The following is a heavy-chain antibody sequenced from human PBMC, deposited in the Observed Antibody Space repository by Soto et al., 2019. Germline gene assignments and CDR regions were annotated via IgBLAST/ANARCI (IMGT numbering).Heavy chain of an antibody. Sequence: PSETLSLTCTVSGGSISSGGCYWSWIRQPPGKGLEWLGSVHYSGNTYYNPSLKSRLTISVDKSKNQFSLNLSSVTAADTAVYYCARQDRVVAEGRWFDPWGQGTLVTVSS. V-gene: IGHV4-39*07. D-gene: IGHD2-15*01. CDR2: VHYSGNT. CDR3: ARQDRVVAEGRWFDP. J-gene: IGHJ5*02. CDR1: GGSISSGGCY.